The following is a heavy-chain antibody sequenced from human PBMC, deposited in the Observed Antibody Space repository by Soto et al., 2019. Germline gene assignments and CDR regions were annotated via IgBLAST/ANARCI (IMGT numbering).Heavy chain of an antibody. CDR1: GFTFSSYA. V-gene: IGHV3-30-3*01. CDR2: ISYDGSNK. CDR3: ASKTHIGGAPMGWYFDL. D-gene: IGHD1-26*01. J-gene: IGHJ2*01. Sequence: QVQLVESGGGVVQPGRSLRLSCAASGFTFSSYAMHWVRQAPGKGLEWVAVISYDGSNKYYADSVKGRFTISRDNSKNPLYLKMNSWRAEDRGLYYCASKTHIGGAPMGWYFDLWGRGPLVTVPS.